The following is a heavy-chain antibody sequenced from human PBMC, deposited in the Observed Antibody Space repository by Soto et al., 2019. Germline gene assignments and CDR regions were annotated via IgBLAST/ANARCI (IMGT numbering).Heavy chain of an antibody. J-gene: IGHJ6*02. CDR1: GFTFSSYA. Sequence: GGSLRLSCAASGFTFSSYAMSWVRQAPGKGLEWVSAISGSGGSTYYADSVKGRFTISRDNSKNTLYLQMNSLRAEDTAVYYCAKFKGYSYGYYYGMDVWGQGTTVTVSS. V-gene: IGHV3-23*01. D-gene: IGHD5-18*01. CDR2: ISGSGGST. CDR3: AKFKGYSYGYYYGMDV.